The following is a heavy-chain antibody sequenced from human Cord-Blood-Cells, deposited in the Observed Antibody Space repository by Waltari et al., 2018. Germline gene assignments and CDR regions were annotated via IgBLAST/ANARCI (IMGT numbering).Heavy chain of an antibody. CDR1: GFTFSSYS. D-gene: IGHD7-27*01. Sequence: EVQLVESGGGLVKPGGSLRLSCAASGFTFSSYSMNWVRQAPGKGLEWVSSISSSSSYIYYAGSVKGRCTISRDNAKNSLYLQMNSLRAEDTAVYYCARDHTGYFFDYWGQGTLVTVSS. CDR3: ARDHTGYFFDY. J-gene: IGHJ4*02. V-gene: IGHV3-21*01. CDR2: ISSSSSYI.